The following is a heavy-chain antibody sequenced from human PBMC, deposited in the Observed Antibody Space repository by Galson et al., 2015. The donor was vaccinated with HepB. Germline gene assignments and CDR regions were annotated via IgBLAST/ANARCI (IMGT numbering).Heavy chain of an antibody. CDR1: GYTFTSYG. CDR3: ARDREAYCGGDCWRPPHAFDI. J-gene: IGHJ3*02. V-gene: IGHV1-18*01. D-gene: IGHD2-21*01. CDR2: ISAYNGNT. Sequence: QSGAEVKKPGASVKVSCKASGYTFTSYGISWVRQAPGQGLEWMGWISAYNGNTNYAQKLQGRVTMTTDTSTSTAYMELRSLRSDDTAVYYCARDREAYCGGDCWRPPHAFDIWGQGTMVTVSS.